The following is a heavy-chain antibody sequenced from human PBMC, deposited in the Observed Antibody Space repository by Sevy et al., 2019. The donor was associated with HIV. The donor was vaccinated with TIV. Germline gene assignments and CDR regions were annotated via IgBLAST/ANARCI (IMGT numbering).Heavy chain of an antibody. D-gene: IGHD2-8*01. J-gene: IGHJ4*02. Sequence: GGSRRPSGEPPGFTFTNNSITWFRQPPGKGLEWVSTFSFGGVRINYADSVKGRLTISRDDSKNTLYLQMNSLRAEDTAVYYCAREGCTKPHDYWGQGTLVTVSS. V-gene: IGHV3-23*01. CDR1: GFTFTNNS. CDR2: FSFGGVRI. CDR3: AREGCTKPHDY.